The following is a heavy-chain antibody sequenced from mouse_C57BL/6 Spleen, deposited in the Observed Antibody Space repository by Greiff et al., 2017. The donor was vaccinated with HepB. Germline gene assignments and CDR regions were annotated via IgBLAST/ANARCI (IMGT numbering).Heavy chain of an antibody. CDR3: ARGGDYKDAMDY. J-gene: IGHJ4*01. CDR2: IYPGDGDT. Sequence: VQRVESGAELVKPGASVKISCKASGYAFSSYWMNWVKQRPGKGLEWIGQIYPGDGDTNYNGKFKGKATLTADKSSSTAYMQLSSLTSEDSAVYFCARGGDYKDAMDYWGQGTSVTVSS. CDR1: GYAFSSYW. D-gene: IGHD2-12*01. V-gene: IGHV1-80*01.